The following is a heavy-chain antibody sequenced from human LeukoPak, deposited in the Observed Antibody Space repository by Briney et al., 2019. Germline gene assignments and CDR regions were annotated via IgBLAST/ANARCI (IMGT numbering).Heavy chain of an antibody. Sequence: PGGSLRLSCAASGVTLRNYAMTWIRLAPGKGLQWVSVISGDGESTYYADSVRDRFTISRDNSKNTMYLQMNNLRAEDTAIYYCAKDRDCSSTGCYVFANWGQGTLVTVSS. CDR3: AKDRDCSSTGCYVFAN. D-gene: IGHD2-2*01. V-gene: IGHV3-23*01. CDR2: ISGDGEST. CDR1: GVTLRNYA. J-gene: IGHJ4*02.